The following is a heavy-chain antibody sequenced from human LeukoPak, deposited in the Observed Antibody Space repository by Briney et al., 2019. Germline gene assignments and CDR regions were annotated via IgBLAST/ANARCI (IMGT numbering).Heavy chain of an antibody. CDR1: GFTFSNYA. J-gene: IGHJ4*02. CDR2: IWYDGSNK. V-gene: IGHV3-33*08. D-gene: IGHD3-10*01. CDR3: ARGYYGSGSYYMGNY. Sequence: GGSLRLSCAASGFTFSNYAMHWVRQAPGKGLEWVAVIWYDGSNKYYADSVKGRFTISRDNSKNTLYLQMNSLRVEDSALYYCARGYYGSGSYYMGNYWGQGTLVTVSS.